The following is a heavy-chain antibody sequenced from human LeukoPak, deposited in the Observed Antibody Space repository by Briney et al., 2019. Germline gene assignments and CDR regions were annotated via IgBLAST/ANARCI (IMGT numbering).Heavy chain of an antibody. Sequence: GGSLRLSCAASGFTFSSYWMHWVRQAPGKGLVWVSRINSDGSSTSYADSVKGRFTISRDNAKNTLYLQMNSLRAEDTAVYYCARAPTYYYASSENYMDVWGKGTTVTVSS. V-gene: IGHV3-74*01. J-gene: IGHJ6*03. D-gene: IGHD3-22*01. CDR3: ARAPTYYYASSENYMDV. CDR1: GFTFSSYW. CDR2: INSDGSST.